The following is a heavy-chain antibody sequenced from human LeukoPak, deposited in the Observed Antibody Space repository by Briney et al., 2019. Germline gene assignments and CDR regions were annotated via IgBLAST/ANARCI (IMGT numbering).Heavy chain of an antibody. CDR3: ARVLGGYSYGFDY. CDR2: IKQDGSEK. V-gene: IGHV3-7*03. D-gene: IGHD5-18*01. CDR1: GFTFSSYW. J-gene: IGHJ4*02. Sequence: GGSLRLSCAASGFTFSSYWMSWVRQAPGKGLEWVANIKQDGSEKYYVDSVKGRFTISRDNVKNSLYLQMNSLRAEDTAVYYCARVLGGYSYGFDYWGQGTLVTVSS.